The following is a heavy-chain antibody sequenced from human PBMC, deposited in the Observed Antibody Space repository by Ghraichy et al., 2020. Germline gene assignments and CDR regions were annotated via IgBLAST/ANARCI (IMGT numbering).Heavy chain of an antibody. CDR2: ISYDGSNK. D-gene: IGHD4-17*01. Sequence: GGSLRLSCAASGFTFSSYAMHWVRQAPGKGLEWVAVISYDGSNKYYADSVKGRFTISRDNSKNTLYLQMNSLRAEDTAVYYCARDGWRATTVTTGYYDGMDVWGQGTTVTVSS. CDR1: GFTFSSYA. V-gene: IGHV3-30-3*01. CDR3: ARDGWRATTVTTGYYDGMDV. J-gene: IGHJ6*02.